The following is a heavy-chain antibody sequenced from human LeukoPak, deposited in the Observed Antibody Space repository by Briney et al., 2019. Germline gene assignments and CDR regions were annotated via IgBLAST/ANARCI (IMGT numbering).Heavy chain of an antibody. CDR1: GFTFSSYA. J-gene: IGHJ5*02. CDR3: ANVPRGSGSYGS. V-gene: IGHV3-23*01. Sequence: GGSLRLSCAASGFTFSSYAMSWVRQAPGKGLEWVSAISGSGGSTYYADSVKGRFTISRDNSKNTLYLQMNSLRAEDTAVYYCANVPRGSGSYGSWGQGTLVTVSS. D-gene: IGHD3-10*01. CDR2: ISGSGGST.